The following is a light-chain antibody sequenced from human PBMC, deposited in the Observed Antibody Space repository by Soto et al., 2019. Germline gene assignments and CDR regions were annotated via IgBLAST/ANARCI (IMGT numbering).Light chain of an antibody. Sequence: EVVMTQSPATLSVSLGERATLSCRASQSIRSSYLAWYQQKPGQAPRLLIYGASTRATGIPARFSGSGSGTEFTLTISSLQSEDFAVYYCQHYNNWPLTFGGGTKVEIK. V-gene: IGKV3-15*01. CDR1: QSIRSSY. CDR2: GAS. CDR3: QHYNNWPLT. J-gene: IGKJ4*01.